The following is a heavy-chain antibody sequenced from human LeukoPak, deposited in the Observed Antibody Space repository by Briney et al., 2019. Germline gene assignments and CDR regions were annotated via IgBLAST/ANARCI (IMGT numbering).Heavy chain of an antibody. J-gene: IGHJ4*02. Sequence: GGSLRLSCAASGFTFSSFSMYWVRQAPGKGLEWISYISSNGPTIYYADSVKGRFTIYRDNAKNSVFLQMNSLRAEDTAVYYCARLHGAYPFDYWSQGTLVTVSS. CDR3: ARLHGAYPFDY. CDR1: GFTFSSFS. D-gene: IGHD4/OR15-4a*01. CDR2: ISSNGPTI. V-gene: IGHV3-48*01.